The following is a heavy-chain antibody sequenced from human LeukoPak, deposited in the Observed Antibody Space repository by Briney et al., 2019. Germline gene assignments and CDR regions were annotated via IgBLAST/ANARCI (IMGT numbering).Heavy chain of an antibody. J-gene: IGHJ1*01. CDR3: ARGPATQGVRH. V-gene: IGHV1-2*02. Sequence: GASVKVSCKASGYTFTDYYIHWVRQAPGQGLEWMGWINPNSGGTSYAQKLQGRVTMTRDTSISTAYMELSRLRSDDTAVYYCARGPATQGVRHWGQGTLVTVSS. D-gene: IGHD1-1*01. CDR2: INPNSGGT. CDR1: GYTFTDYY.